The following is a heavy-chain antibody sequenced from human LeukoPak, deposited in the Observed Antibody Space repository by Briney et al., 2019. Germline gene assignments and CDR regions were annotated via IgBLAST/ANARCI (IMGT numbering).Heavy chain of an antibody. D-gene: IGHD1-26*01. J-gene: IGHJ4*02. CDR1: GFTFSSYA. Sequence: TGGSLRLSCAASGFTFSSYAMSWVRQAPGKGLEWVSAISGSGGSTYYADSVKGRFTISRDNSKNPLYLQMNSLRAEDTALYYCAKDKASRSGSPPGDYWGQGTLVTVSS. CDR2: ISGSGGST. V-gene: IGHV3-23*01. CDR3: AKDKASRSGSPPGDY.